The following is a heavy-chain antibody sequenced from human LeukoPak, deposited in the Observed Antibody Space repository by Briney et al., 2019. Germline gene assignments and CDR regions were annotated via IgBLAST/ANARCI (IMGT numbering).Heavy chain of an antibody. J-gene: IGHJ4*02. CDR1: GYTFTSYG. CDR2: ISGSTGDT. D-gene: IGHD4-17*01. Sequence: ASVKVSCKASGYTFTSYGISWVRQAPGEGPEWMGWISGSTGDTNYAQKFQGRVTMTADTSSSTAYMELRSLRLDDMAVYYCARDENYGIFFNVDYWGQGTLVTVSS. V-gene: IGHV1-18*03. CDR3: ARDENYGIFFNVDY.